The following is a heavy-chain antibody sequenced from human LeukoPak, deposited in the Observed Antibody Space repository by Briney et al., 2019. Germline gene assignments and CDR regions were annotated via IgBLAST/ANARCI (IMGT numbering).Heavy chain of an antibody. J-gene: IGHJ6*03. D-gene: IGHD5-18*01. CDR1: GGTFSSYA. Sequence: ASVTVSCKASGGTFSSYAISWVRQAPGQGLEWMGGIIPIFGTANYAQKFQGRVTITADKSTSTAYMELSSLRSEDTAVYYCARALYSYGTYYYYYMDVWGKGTTVTVSS. CDR2: IIPIFGTA. V-gene: IGHV1-69*06. CDR3: ARALYSYGTYYYYYMDV.